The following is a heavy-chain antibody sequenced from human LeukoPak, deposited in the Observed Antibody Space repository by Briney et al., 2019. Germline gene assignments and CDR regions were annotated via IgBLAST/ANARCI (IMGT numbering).Heavy chain of an antibody. D-gene: IGHD3-9*01. CDR1: GFTFSSYS. Sequence: PGGSLRLSCAASGFTFSSYSMNWVRQAPGKGLEWVSSISSSSSYIYYADSVKGRFTISRDNSKNTLYLQMNSLRAEDTAVYYCAKDHLPTVLRYFDWFSFDYWGQGTLVTVSS. J-gene: IGHJ4*02. CDR3: AKDHLPTVLRYFDWFSFDY. V-gene: IGHV3-21*04. CDR2: ISSSSSYI.